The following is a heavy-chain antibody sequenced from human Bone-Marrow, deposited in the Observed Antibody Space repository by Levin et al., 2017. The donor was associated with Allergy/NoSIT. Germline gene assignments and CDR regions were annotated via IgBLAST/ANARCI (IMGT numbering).Heavy chain of an antibody. Sequence: SQTLSLTCTVSGGSISSYYWSWIRQPAGKGLEWIGRIYTSGSTNYNPSLKSRVTMSVDTSKNQFSLKLSSVTAADTAVYYCARYVAGGWYGEDAFDIWGQGTMVTVSS. J-gene: IGHJ3*02. CDR3: ARYVAGGWYGEDAFDI. CDR2: IYTSGST. V-gene: IGHV4-4*07. D-gene: IGHD6-19*01. CDR1: GGSISSYY.